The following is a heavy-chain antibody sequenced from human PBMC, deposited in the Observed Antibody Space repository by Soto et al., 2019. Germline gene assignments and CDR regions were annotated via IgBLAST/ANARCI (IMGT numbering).Heavy chain of an antibody. CDR2: INHSGST. CDR1: GGSFSDYY. J-gene: IGHJ4*02. D-gene: IGHD3-10*01. Sequence: QVQLQQWGAGLLKPSETLSLTCAVYGGSFSDYYWSWIRQAPGRGLEWIAEINHSGSTSYNPSLKSRATISVDTSKNQFSLKLTSLTAADTAVYYCARGVVRIVIIQYTSFFDYWGQGTLVAVSS. V-gene: IGHV4-34*01. CDR3: ARGVVRIVIIQYTSFFDY.